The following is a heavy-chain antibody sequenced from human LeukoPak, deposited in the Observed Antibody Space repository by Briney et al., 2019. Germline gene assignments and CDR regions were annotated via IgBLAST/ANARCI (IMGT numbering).Heavy chain of an antibody. J-gene: IGHJ2*01. CDR2: IYTSGST. D-gene: IGHD6-13*01. CDR3: ARLRTSSSWHNWYFDL. CDR1: GGSISSYY. V-gene: IGHV4-4*07. Sequence: SEALSLTCTVSGGSISSYYWSWIRQPAGKGLEWIGRIYTSGSTNYNPSLKSRVTMSVDTSKNQFSLKLSSVTAADTAVYYCARLRTSSSWHNWYFDLWGRGTLVTVSS.